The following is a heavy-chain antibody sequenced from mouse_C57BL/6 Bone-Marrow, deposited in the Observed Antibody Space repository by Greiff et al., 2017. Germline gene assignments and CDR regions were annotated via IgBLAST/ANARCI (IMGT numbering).Heavy chain of an antibody. J-gene: IGHJ1*03. V-gene: IGHV1-76*01. D-gene: IGHD1-1*01. CDR2: IYPGSGNT. Sequence: VQLQQSGAELVRPGASVKLSCKASGYTFTDYYINWVKQRPGQGLEWIARIYPGSGNTYYTEKFKGKATLTAEKSSSTAYMQLSSLTSEDSAVYFCARGDYGSSYWYFDVWGTGTTVTVSS. CDR1: GYTFTDYY. CDR3: ARGDYGSSYWYFDV.